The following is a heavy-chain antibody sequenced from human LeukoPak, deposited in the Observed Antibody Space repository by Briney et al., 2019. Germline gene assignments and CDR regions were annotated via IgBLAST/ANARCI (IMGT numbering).Heavy chain of an antibody. Sequence: KPSETLSLTCAVYGGSFSGYYWSWIRQPPGKGLEWIGEINHSGSTNYNPSLKSRVTISVDTSKNQFSLKLSSVTAADTAVYYCARGPLAQNDYWGQGTLVTVSS. CDR1: GGSFSGYY. D-gene: IGHD2-15*01. CDR3: ARGPLAQNDY. V-gene: IGHV4-34*01. J-gene: IGHJ4*02. CDR2: INHSGST.